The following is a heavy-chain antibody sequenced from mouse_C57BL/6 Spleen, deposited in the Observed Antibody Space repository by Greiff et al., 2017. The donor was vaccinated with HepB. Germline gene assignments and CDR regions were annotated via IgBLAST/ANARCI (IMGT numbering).Heavy chain of an antibody. CDR2: ISDGGSYT. J-gene: IGHJ4*01. Sequence: EVKLVESGGGLVKPGGSLKLSCAASGFTFSSYAMSWVRQTPEKRLEWVATISDGGSYTYYTDNVKGRFTISRDNAKNNLYLQMSHLKSEDTAMYYCARDEDYAMDYWGQGTSVTVSS. CDR1: GFTFSSYA. V-gene: IGHV5-4*01. CDR3: ARDEDYAMDY.